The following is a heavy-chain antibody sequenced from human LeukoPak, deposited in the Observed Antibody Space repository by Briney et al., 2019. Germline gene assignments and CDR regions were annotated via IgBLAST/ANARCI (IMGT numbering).Heavy chain of an antibody. J-gene: IGHJ4*02. CDR3: ARQTVVTPQFSFDY. V-gene: IGHV4-34*01. CDR1: GGSFSGYY. Sequence: SETLSLTCAVYGGSFSGYYWSWIRQPPGKGLEWIGEINHSGSTNYNPSLKSRVTISVDTSKNQFSLKPSSVTAADTAVYYCARQTVVTPQFSFDYWGQGTLVTVSS. D-gene: IGHD4-23*01. CDR2: INHSGST.